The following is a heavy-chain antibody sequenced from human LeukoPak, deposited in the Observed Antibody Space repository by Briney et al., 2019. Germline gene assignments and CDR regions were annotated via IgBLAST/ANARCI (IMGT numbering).Heavy chain of an antibody. J-gene: IGHJ4*02. CDR2: IHPSGML. D-gene: IGHD3-22*01. V-gene: IGHV4-31*03. Sequence: TTAETLSLTCTVSGASFNSDAQYWNWIRQSPGKGLEWIGSIHPSGMLYNNPSLESRVTMSRDTSKNQFSLNLNSVTAADTAVYFCSRGLDSRKLGYWGQGILVTVSS. CDR3: SRGLDSRKLGY. CDR1: GASFNSDAQY.